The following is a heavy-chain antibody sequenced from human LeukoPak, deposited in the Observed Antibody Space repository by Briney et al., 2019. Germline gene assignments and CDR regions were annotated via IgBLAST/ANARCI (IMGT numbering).Heavy chain of an antibody. CDR2: IYYSGST. Sequence: PPETLSLTCRVSGGSISSYYWSWIRQPPRKGLEWIGYIYYSGSTKNNPSLKSRVTISVDTSKSQSSLKLSSVTAADTAVYYCARHHVGSVDFYFDYWGQGTLVTVSS. D-gene: IGHD2-15*01. CDR3: ARHHVGSVDFYFDY. V-gene: IGHV4-59*08. J-gene: IGHJ4*02. CDR1: GGSISSYY.